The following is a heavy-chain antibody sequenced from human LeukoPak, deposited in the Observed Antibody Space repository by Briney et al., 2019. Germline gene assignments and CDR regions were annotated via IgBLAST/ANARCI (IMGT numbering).Heavy chain of an antibody. V-gene: IGHV1-58*02. D-gene: IGHD4-17*01. CDR3: AATRHTVTTTYYYYGMDV. Sequence: ASVKVSCKASGFTFTSSAMQWVRQARGQRLEWIGWIVVGSGNTNYAQKFQERVTITRDMSTSTAYMELSSLRSEDTAVYYCAATRHTVTTTYYYYGMDVWGQGTTVTVSS. CDR1: GFTFTSSA. CDR2: IVVGSGNT. J-gene: IGHJ6*02.